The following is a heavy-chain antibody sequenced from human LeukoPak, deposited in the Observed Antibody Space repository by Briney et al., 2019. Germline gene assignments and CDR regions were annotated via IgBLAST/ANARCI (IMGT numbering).Heavy chain of an antibody. CDR2: ISSSSNYI. V-gene: IGHV3-21*01. CDR1: GFTFSSYT. Sequence: PGGSLRLSCAASGFTFSSYTMNWVRQAPGKGLEWVSSISSSSNYIYYTDSVKGRFTISRDNAKNSLYLRMNSLRAEDTAVYYCARTTYYDFWSGSYSSSRVYYYMDVWGKGTTVTVSS. CDR3: ARTTYYDFWSGSYSSSRVYYYMDV. J-gene: IGHJ6*03. D-gene: IGHD3-3*01.